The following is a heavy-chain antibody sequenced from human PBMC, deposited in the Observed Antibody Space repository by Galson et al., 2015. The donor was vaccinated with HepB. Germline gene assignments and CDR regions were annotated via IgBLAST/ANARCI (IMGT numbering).Heavy chain of an antibody. Sequence: SLRLSCAASGLTFSSYAMHWVRQAPGKGLEWVAVISYDGSNKYYADSVKGRFTISRDNSKNTLYLQMNSLRAEDTAVYYCARSGCSGGSCWRSYYYYYYGMDVWGQGTTVTVSS. V-gene: IGHV3-30*04. CDR2: ISYDGSNK. J-gene: IGHJ6*02. D-gene: IGHD2-15*01. CDR3: ARSGCSGGSCWRSYYYYYYGMDV. CDR1: GLTFSSYA.